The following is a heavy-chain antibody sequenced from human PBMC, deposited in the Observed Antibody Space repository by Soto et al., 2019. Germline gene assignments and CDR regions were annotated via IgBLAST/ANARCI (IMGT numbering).Heavy chain of an antibody. J-gene: IGHJ3*02. CDR3: ARSPGDILTGYYGLIWNDWGNGYAFDI. CDR1: GYTFTSYD. D-gene: IGHD3-9*01. V-gene: IGHV1-8*01. Sequence: QVQLVQSGAEVKKPGASVKVSCKASGYTFTSYDINWVRQATGQGLEWMGWMNPNSGNTGYAQKFQGRVTMTRNTSISTAYMELSSLRSEDTAVYYCARSPGDILTGYYGLIWNDWGNGYAFDIWGQGTMVTVSS. CDR2: MNPNSGNT.